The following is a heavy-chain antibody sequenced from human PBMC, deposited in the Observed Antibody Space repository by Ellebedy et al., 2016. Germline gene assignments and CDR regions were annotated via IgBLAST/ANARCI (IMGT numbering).Heavy chain of an antibody. CDR3: ARDGYSSSPLRYNWFDP. CDR1: GYTFTSYG. Sequence: SVKVSXKASGYTFTSYGISWVRQAPGQGLEWMGGIIPIFGTANYAQKFQGRVTITADESTSTAYMELRSLRSDDTAVYYCARDGYSSSPLRYNWFDPWGQGTLVTVSS. V-gene: IGHV1-69*13. J-gene: IGHJ5*02. D-gene: IGHD6-6*01. CDR2: IIPIFGTA.